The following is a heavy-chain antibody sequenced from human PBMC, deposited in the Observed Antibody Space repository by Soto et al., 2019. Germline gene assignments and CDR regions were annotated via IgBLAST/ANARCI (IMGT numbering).Heavy chain of an antibody. CDR1: GGSISSGGYY. J-gene: IGHJ6*02. CDR3: AASCVGCGGFNYYGMDV. D-gene: IGHD2-21*01. CDR2: IYYSGST. Sequence: SETLSLTCTVSGGSISSGGYYWSWIRQHPGKGLEWIGYIYYSGSTYYNPSLKSRVTISVDTSKNQFSLKLSSVIAADTVVYYCAASCVGCGGFNYYGMDVWGQGTTVTVSS. V-gene: IGHV4-31*03.